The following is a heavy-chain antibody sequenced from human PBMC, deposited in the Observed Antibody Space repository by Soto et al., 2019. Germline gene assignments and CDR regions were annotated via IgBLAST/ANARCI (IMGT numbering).Heavy chain of an antibody. V-gene: IGHV3-48*01. J-gene: IGHJ6*03. Sequence: EVQLVESGGGLVPPGGSLRLSCSASGFSISGYALNWVRQAPGKGPEGVSYISSSSSAIDYAGSVKGRFSISRDNGKNSLYLQMNSLRAEDTAVYYCASDLSRGSHFCYYMDVWGKGTTVTVSS. CDR2: ISSSSSAI. CDR3: ASDLSRGSHFCYYMDV. D-gene: IGHD3-22*01. CDR1: GFSISGYA.